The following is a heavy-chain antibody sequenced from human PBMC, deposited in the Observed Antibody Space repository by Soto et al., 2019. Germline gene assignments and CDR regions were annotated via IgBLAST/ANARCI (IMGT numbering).Heavy chain of an antibody. Sequence: SVKVSCKASGGTFSSYAISWVRQAPGQGLEWMGGIIPIFGTANYAQKFQGRVTITADESTSTAYTELSSLRSEDTAVYYCARIREGAWLPYYYGMDVWGQGTTVTVSS. CDR3: ARIREGAWLPYYYGMDV. CDR1: GGTFSSYA. V-gene: IGHV1-69*13. J-gene: IGHJ6*02. D-gene: IGHD5-18*01. CDR2: IIPIFGTA.